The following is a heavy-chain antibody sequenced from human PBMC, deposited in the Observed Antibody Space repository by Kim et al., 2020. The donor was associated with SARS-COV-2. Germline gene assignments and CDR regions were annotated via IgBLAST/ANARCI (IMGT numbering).Heavy chain of an antibody. CDR2: IDGSDGTT. V-gene: IGHV3-23*01. Sequence: GGSLRLSCTTSGFTFTGYAMSWVRQAPGKGREWVSSIDGSDGTTYYVDSVKGRFTISRDNSKNTLYLQMSNLRADDTAVYYCMKGGWGWIWDHWGQGTLV. D-gene: IGHD2-2*03. CDR3: MKGGWGWIWDH. J-gene: IGHJ4*02. CDR1: GFTFTGYA.